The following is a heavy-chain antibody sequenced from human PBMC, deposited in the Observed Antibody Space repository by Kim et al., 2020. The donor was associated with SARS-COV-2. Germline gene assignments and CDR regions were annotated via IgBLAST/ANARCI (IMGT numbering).Heavy chain of an antibody. CDR1: GFTISSNY. D-gene: IGHD3-16*01. J-gene: IGHJ4*02. V-gene: IGHV3-53*01. Sequence: GGSLRLSCAASGFTISSNYMTWVRQAPGKGLEWVSVIYSGGSTYYADSVKGRFTISRDISKNTVYLQMNSLRGEDTAVYYCAGKEVITLGHWGQGTLVTVSS. CDR2: IYSGGST. CDR3: AGKEVITLGH.